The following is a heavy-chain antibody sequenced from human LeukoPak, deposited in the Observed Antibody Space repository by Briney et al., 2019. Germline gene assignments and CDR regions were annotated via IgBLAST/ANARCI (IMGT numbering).Heavy chain of an antibody. J-gene: IGHJ5*02. Sequence: SETLSLTCTVSGGSISSRSYYWGWIRQPPGKGLEWIGSNYYSGSTYYNPSLKSRVTISVDTSKNQFSLKLSSVTAADTAVYYCAEGTGTQNWFDPWGQGTLVTVSS. CDR3: AEGTGTQNWFDP. V-gene: IGHV4-39*01. CDR1: GGSISSRSYY. D-gene: IGHD1-7*01. CDR2: NYYSGST.